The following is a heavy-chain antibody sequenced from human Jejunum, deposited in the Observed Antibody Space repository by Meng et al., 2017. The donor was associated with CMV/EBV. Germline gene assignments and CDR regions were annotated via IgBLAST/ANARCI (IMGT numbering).Heavy chain of an antibody. V-gene: IGHV4-61*08. CDR3: AAFEYARMFYFDF. J-gene: IGHJ4*02. CDR1: NSSVSSSDYY. CDR2: MFYNGAT. Sequence: TVTNSSVSSSDYYWTWIRQPPGKRLEWIGWMFYNGATNFNPSLKSRVSISLDTSKNQFSLKLTSVTAADAAMYYCAAFEYARMFYFDFWGQGALVTVSS. D-gene: IGHD2-2*01.